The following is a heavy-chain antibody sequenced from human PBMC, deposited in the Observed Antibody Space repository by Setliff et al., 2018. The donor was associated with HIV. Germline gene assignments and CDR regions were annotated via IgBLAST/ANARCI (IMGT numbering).Heavy chain of an antibody. V-gene: IGHV4-59*08. J-gene: IGHJ4*02. CDR3: ARGLTARRVGNFDY. CDR2: IYYRGST. Sequence: SETLSLTCTVSGGSISSYYWSWIRQPPGKGLEWIGYIYYRGSTNYNPSLKSRLIMSVDTSKNQFSLKLSSVTAADTAVYYCARGLTARRVGNFDYWGRGTLVTVSS. D-gene: IGHD6-6*01. CDR1: GGSISSYY.